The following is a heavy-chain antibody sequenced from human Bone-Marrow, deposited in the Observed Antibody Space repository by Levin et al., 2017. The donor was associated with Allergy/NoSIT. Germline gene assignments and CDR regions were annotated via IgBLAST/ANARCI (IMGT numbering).Heavy chain of an antibody. D-gene: IGHD3-16*01. CDR1: GFIFSSYD. Sequence: GGSLRLSCAASGFIFSSYDMSWVRQAPGKGLEWVSGVSSRGASTYYADSVKGRFTISRDNSKNTLYLQMNSLRAEDTAVYYCALGGYFHYWGQGTLVTVSS. CDR2: VSSRGAST. CDR3: ALGGYFHY. J-gene: IGHJ4*02. V-gene: IGHV3-23*01.